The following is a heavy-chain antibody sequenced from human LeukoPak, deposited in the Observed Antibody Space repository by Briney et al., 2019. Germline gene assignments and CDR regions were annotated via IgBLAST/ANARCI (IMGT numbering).Heavy chain of an antibody. V-gene: IGHV1-2*02. CDR3: AREVGSMDV. D-gene: IGHD7-27*01. CDR1: GFSLTGYY. J-gene: IGHJ6*02. Sequence: ASVKVSCKASGFSLTGYYMHWVRQAPGQGLEWMGWINPNNGGTNYAQKFQGGVTMTTDTSISTAYMDLRRLSSDDTAVYYCAREVGSMDVWGQGTTVTVSS. CDR2: INPNNGGT.